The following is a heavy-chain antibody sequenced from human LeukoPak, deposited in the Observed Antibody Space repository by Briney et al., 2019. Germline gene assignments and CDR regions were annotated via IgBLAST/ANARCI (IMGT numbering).Heavy chain of an antibody. J-gene: IGHJ4*02. CDR3: AREGVGATNGY. V-gene: IGHV3-21*01. D-gene: IGHD1-26*01. CDR1: GFTFSSYS. Sequence: SGGSLRLSCAASGFTFSSYSMNWVRQAPGKGLEWVSSISTSSTYIYYADSVKGRFTISRDNAKNSLYLQMNSLRAEDTAVYYCAREGVGATNGYWGQGTLVTVSS. CDR2: ISTSSTYI.